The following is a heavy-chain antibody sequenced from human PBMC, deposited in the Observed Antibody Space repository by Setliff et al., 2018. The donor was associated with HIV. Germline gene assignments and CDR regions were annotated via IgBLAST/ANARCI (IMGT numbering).Heavy chain of an antibody. Sequence: PGESLKISCKGSGYSFTSYWIGWVRQMPGKGLEWMGIIYPGDSDTRYSPSFQGQVTISADRTINTAYLQWDSLKASDTALYYCARQNSGWGVGLYYFDYWGQGTLVTVSS. V-gene: IGHV5-51*01. CDR3: ARQNSGWGVGLYYFDY. CDR2: IYPGDSDT. J-gene: IGHJ4*02. CDR1: GYSFTSYW. D-gene: IGHD6-19*01.